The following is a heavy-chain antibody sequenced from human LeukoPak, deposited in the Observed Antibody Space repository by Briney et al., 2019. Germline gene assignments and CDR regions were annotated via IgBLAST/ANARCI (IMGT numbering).Heavy chain of an antibody. CDR3: ARHGFGTRYCSSTSCYAGGYSYGDNWFDP. Sequence: SETLSLTCAVYGGSFSGYYWSWIRQPPGKGLEWIGEINHSGSTNYNPSLKSRVTISADTSKNQFSLKLSSVTAADTAVYYCARHGFGTRYCSSTSCYAGGYSYGDNWFDPWGQGTLVTVSS. J-gene: IGHJ5*02. D-gene: IGHD2-2*01. V-gene: IGHV4-34*01. CDR2: INHSGST. CDR1: GGSFSGYY.